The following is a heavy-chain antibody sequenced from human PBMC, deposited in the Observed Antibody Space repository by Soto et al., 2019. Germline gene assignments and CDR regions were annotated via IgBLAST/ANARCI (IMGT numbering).Heavy chain of an antibody. CDR1: GYTFTSYY. CDR3: AIPISPGSSSLDAFDI. CDR2: INPSGGST. V-gene: IGHV1-46*01. Sequence: ASVKVSCKASGYTFTSYYMHWVRQAPGQGLEWMGIINPSGGSTSYAQKFQGRVTMTRDTSTSTVYMGLSSLRSEDTAVYYCAIPISPGSSSLDAFDIWGQGTMVTVSS. J-gene: IGHJ3*02. D-gene: IGHD6-13*01.